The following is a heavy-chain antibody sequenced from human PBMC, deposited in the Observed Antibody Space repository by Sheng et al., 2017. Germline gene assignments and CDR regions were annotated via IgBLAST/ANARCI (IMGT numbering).Heavy chain of an antibody. Sequence: QVQLVQSGAELKKPGSSVRVSCKASGGTFSSYTFSWVRQAPGQGLEWMGDIIPIFGTTKYAQKFQGRVTITADESRTTAYMALSSLRSADTAVYYCARSGITMMAMDVWDQGP. D-gene: IGHD3-22*01. CDR3: ARSGITMMAMDV. CDR1: GGTFSSYT. V-gene: IGHV1-69*13. CDR2: IIPIFGTT. J-gene: IGHJ6*02.